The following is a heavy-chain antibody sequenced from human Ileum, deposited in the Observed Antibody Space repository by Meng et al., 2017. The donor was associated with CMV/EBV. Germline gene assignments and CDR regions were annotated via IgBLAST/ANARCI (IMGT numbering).Heavy chain of an antibody. J-gene: IGHJ4*02. CDR1: GFTFNSFS. CDR2: INQDATKK. D-gene: IGHD2-2*01. V-gene: IGHV3-7*01. CDR3: VRFTRTTWYPDH. Sequence: GESLKISCAASGFTFNSFSMSWVRQAPGKGLEWVANINQDATKKDYLDSVKGRFTISRDNAKNSLYLQMNNLGADDTAVYYCVRFTRTTWYPDHWGQGTLVTVSS.